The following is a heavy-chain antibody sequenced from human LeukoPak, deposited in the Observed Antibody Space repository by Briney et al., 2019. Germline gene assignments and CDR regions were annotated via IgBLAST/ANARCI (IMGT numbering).Heavy chain of an antibody. J-gene: IGHJ6*03. CDR2: IRSKAYGGTT. CDR1: GFTFGDYA. CDR3: ARGRVKRGLIAAAGYYYYMDV. D-gene: IGHD6-13*01. V-gene: IGHV3-49*03. Sequence: GSLRLSCTASGFTFGDYAMSWFRQAPGKGLEWVGFIRSKAYGGTTEYAASVKGRFTISRDDSKSIAYLQMNSLKTEDTAVYYCARGRVKRGLIAAAGYYYYMDVWGKGTTVTVSS.